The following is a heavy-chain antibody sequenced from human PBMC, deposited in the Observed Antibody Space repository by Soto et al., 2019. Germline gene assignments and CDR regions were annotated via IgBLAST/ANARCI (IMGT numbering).Heavy chain of an antibody. D-gene: IGHD2-2*01. J-gene: IGHJ4*02. CDR2: TSAYNGNT. Sequence: ASVKVSCKASGYTFTSSGLSWVRQAPGQGLEWMGWTSAYNGNTNYAQKLQGRVTMTTDTSTSTAYMELRSLRSDDTAVYYCARAYCSSTSCYFAYWGQGTLVTVSS. CDR1: GYTFTSSG. CDR3: ARAYCSSTSCYFAY. V-gene: IGHV1-18*01.